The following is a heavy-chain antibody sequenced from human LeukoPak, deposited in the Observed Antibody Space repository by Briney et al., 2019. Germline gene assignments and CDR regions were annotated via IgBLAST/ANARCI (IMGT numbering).Heavy chain of an antibody. D-gene: IGHD3-10*01. Sequence: PGGSLRLSCAPSGFTFSSYSMNWVRQAPGKGLEWVSSISSSSSFIYYTDSVKGRFTISRDNAKNSLYLQMNSLRAEDTAVYYCARDAGFFKYFDYWGQGTLVTVSS. V-gene: IGHV3-21*01. CDR1: GFTFSSYS. CDR2: ISSSSSFI. CDR3: ARDAGFFKYFDY. J-gene: IGHJ4*02.